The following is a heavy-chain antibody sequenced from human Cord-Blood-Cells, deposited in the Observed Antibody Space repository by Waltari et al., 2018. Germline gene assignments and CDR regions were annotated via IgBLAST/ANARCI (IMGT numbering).Heavy chain of an antibody. CDR2: IYYSGST. V-gene: IGHV4-39*01. Sequence: QLQLQESGPGLVKPSETLSLTCTVSGGSISSSSYYWGWIRQPPGKGLAWIGSIYYSGSTYYNPSLKMRVTISVETSKNQFSLKLSSVTAADTAVYYCARSANDFWSGYYFDYWGQGTLVTVSS. CDR3: ARSANDFWSGYYFDY. J-gene: IGHJ4*02. CDR1: GGSISSSSYY. D-gene: IGHD3-3*01.